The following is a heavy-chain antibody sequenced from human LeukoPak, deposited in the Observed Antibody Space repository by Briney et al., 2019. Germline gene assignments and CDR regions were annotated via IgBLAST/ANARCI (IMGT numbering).Heavy chain of an antibody. D-gene: IGHD3-16*02. V-gene: IGHV4-59*01. J-gene: IGHJ4*02. CDR2: IDYSGST. Sequence: PSETLSLTCTVSGDSISFYYWNWIRQTPGKGLEWIGYIDYSGSTNYNPSFKSRVTISVDTSKNQFSLKLNSVTSADTAVYYCARYRRAYGFDYGGRGTQFSVSS. CDR1: GDSISFYY. CDR3: ARYRRAYGFDY.